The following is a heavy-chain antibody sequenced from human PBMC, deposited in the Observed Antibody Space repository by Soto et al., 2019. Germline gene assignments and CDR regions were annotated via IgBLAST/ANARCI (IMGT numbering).Heavy chain of an antibody. D-gene: IGHD6-19*01. CDR3: ARDGSNIAVERNNWFDP. CDR2: ISYDGSNK. Sequence: GGSLRLSCAASGFTFSSYAMHWVRQAPGKGLEWVAVISYDGSNKYYADSVRGRFTISRDNSKNTLYLQMNSLRAEDTAVYYCARDGSNIAVERNNWFDPWGQGTLVTVSS. V-gene: IGHV3-30-3*01. J-gene: IGHJ5*02. CDR1: GFTFSSYA.